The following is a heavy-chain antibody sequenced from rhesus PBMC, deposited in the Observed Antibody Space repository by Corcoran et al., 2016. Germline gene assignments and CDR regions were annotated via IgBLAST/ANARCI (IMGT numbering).Heavy chain of an antibody. Sequence: QLQLQESGPGLVKPSETLSLTCAVSGYSISSGYGWSWIRPPPGKGLEWIGYISYSGSTSYNPSLKRRVSSSRDTSKNQFSLKLSAVTAADTAVYYCARAGTTFQYYYGLDSWGQGVVVTVSS. CDR1: GYSISSGYG. CDR3: ARAGTTFQYYYGLDS. V-gene: IGHV4-122*02. D-gene: IGHD1-26*01. CDR2: ISYSGST. J-gene: IGHJ6*01.